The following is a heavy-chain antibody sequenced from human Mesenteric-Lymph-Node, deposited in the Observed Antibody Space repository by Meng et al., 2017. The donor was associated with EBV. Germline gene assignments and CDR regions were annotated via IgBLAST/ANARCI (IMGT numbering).Heavy chain of an antibody. D-gene: IGHD3-22*01. CDR2: IYFSGRT. CDR3: ARVDDSDSSYDN. J-gene: IGHJ4*02. CDR1: GCSLSSGCSC. V-gene: IGHV4-30-4*08. Sequence: APAHGDPPQPPSLPFSGSGCSLSSGCSCWSCLRQPPVNGLEWIGYIYFSGRTPYTPSLKSRVTISVDTSKNQFSLSRRSVTAAYTSVYFCARVDDSDSSYDNWGQGTLVTVSS.